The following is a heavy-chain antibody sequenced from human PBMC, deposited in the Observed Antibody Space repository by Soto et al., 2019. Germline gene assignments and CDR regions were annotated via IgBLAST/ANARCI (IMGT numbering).Heavy chain of an antibody. D-gene: IGHD5-18*01. CDR1: GGSISSYY. Sequence: SLTCTVSGGSISSYYWSWIRQPPGKGLEWIGYIYYSGGTNYNPSLKSRVTISVDTSKNQFSLKLSSVTAADTAVYYCAKGGTGYSYGYSWGQGALVTVSS. CDR3: AKGGTGYSYGYS. J-gene: IGHJ4*02. V-gene: IGHV4-59*01. CDR2: IYYSGGT.